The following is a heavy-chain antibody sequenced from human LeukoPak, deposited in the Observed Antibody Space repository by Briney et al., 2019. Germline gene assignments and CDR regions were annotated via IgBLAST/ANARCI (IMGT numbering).Heavy chain of an antibody. CDR2: ISSSSSAI. CDR3: ARGSTGFVDFFQH. Sequence: SGGSLRLSCAASGFTFSSYSMNWVRQAPGKGLEWISYISSSSSAIYYADSVKGRFTISRDNAKNSLYLQMNSLRAEDTAVYYCARGSTGFVDFFQHWGQGTLVTVSS. J-gene: IGHJ1*01. V-gene: IGHV3-48*04. D-gene: IGHD3/OR15-3a*01. CDR1: GFTFSSYS.